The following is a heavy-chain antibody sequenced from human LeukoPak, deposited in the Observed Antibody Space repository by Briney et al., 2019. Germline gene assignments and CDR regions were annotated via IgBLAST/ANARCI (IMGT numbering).Heavy chain of an antibody. D-gene: IGHD6-19*01. CDR1: GVSNSSYY. CDR3: ARDSVVAGKKRALDY. J-gene: IGHJ4*02. V-gene: IGHV4-4*07. Sequence: SETLSLTYSVSGVSNSSYYGSWLRQPAGKRLEWIGRIYTSGSIKYNPSLKTRVTITGDKYKQHSSLTLRSVAAAHPAVYYCARDSVVAGKKRALDYWGAGTLVTVSS. CDR2: IYTSGSI.